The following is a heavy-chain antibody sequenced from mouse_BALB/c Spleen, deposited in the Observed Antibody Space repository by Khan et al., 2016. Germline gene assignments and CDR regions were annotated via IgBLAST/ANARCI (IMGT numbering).Heavy chain of an antibody. CDR2: IDPANDDT. V-gene: IGHV14-3*02. CDR3: ARGIYDYGFAY. J-gene: IGHJ3*01. Sequence: EVQLQESGAEFVKPGASVKLSCTASGFNIKDTYIHWVKQRPEQGLEWIGRIDPANDDTRYDPKFQGKATITADTSSNTAYLQLNSLTSEDTAVSYCARGIYDYGFAYWGQGTLVTVSA. D-gene: IGHD2-4*01. CDR1: GFNIKDTY.